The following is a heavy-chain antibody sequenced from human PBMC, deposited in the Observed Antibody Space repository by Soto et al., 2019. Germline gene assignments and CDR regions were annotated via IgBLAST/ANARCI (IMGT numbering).Heavy chain of an antibody. Sequence: QVQLVQSGAEVKKPGASVKVSCKASGYTFTSYAMHWVRQAPGQRLEWMGWINAGNGNTKYSQKFQGRVTITRDTSASTAYMEVSSLRSEDTAVYYCARGERCPGYSGCYYMDVWGKGTTVTVSS. V-gene: IGHV1-3*01. CDR2: INAGNGNT. CDR3: ARGERCPGYSGCYYMDV. J-gene: IGHJ6*03. D-gene: IGHD5-12*01. CDR1: GYTFTSYA.